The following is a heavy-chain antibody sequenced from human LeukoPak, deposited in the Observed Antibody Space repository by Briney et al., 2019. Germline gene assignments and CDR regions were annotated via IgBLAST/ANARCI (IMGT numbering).Heavy chain of an antibody. V-gene: IGHV3-9*01. CDR1: GFTFDDYA. D-gene: IGHD3-3*01. CDR3: ARETPLLGITIFGVVIPTPEQYYFDY. Sequence: GGSLRLSCAASGFTFDDYAMHWVRQAPGKGLEWVSGINWNSAKIVYVDSVKGRFTISRDNAKNSLYLQMNSLRAEDTAVYYCARETPLLGITIFGVVIPTPEQYYFDYWGQGTLVTVSS. CDR2: INWNSAKI. J-gene: IGHJ4*02.